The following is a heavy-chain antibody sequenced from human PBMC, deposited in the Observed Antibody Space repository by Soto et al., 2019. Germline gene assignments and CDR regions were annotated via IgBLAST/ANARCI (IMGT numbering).Heavy chain of an antibody. D-gene: IGHD2-15*01. J-gene: IGHJ4*01. CDR1: GGSISSGTYY. CDR2: MYNSGTS. Sequence: QVQLQESGPGLLKPSQTLSLTCSVSGGSISSGTYYWSWIRHRPGKGLEWIGYMYNSGTSSYSPSLKSRSVLSVDTSKNQFSLKLTSVTAADTATYFCAGRLSGSSAFDYWGLGIVVTVSS. CDR3: AGRLSGSSAFDY. V-gene: IGHV4-31*03.